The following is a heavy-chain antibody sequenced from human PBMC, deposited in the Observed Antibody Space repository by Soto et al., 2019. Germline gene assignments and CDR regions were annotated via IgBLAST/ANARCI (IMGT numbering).Heavy chain of an antibody. J-gene: IGHJ3*02. CDR3: ARDRIYFDGTNWHDVFDI. D-gene: IGHD3-9*01. V-gene: IGHV3-21*01. Sequence: GGSLRLSCAASGFTFSSYSMNWVRQAPGKGLEWVSSISSSSSYIYYADSVKGRFTISRDNAKNSLYLQMNSLRAEDTAVYYCARDRIYFDGTNWHDVFDIRAQRTTVTGSS. CDR1: GFTFSSYS. CDR2: ISSSSSYI.